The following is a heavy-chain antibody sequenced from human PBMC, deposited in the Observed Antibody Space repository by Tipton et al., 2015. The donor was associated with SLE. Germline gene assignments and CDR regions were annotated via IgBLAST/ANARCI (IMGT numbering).Heavy chain of an antibody. J-gene: IGHJ6*02. Sequence: QVQLVQSGAEVKKPGASVKVSCKASGYTLTGYYMHWVRQAPGQGLEWMGWINPNSGGTNYAQKFQGRVTMTRDTSISTAYMELSRLRSDDTAVYYCARDLRRVVSPYYYYYGMDVWGQGITVTVSS. V-gene: IGHV1-2*02. CDR3: ARDLRRVVSPYYYYYGMDV. D-gene: IGHD5/OR15-5a*01. CDR1: GYTLTGYY. CDR2: INPNSGGT.